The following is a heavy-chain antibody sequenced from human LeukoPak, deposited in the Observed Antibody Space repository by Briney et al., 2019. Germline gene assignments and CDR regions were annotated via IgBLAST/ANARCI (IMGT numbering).Heavy chain of an antibody. CDR3: ARGDTAMVAFDY. J-gene: IGHJ4*02. Sequence: SEALSLTCAVYGGSFSGYYWSWIRQPPGKGLEWIGEINHSGSTNYNPSLKSRVTISVDTSKNRSSLKLSSVTAVDTAVYYCARGDTAMVAFDYWGQGTLVTVSS. D-gene: IGHD5-18*01. CDR1: GGSFSGYY. V-gene: IGHV4-34*01. CDR2: INHSGST.